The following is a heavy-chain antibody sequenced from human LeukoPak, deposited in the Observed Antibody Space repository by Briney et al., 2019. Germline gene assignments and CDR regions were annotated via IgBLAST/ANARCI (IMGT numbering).Heavy chain of an antibody. D-gene: IGHD4-17*01. J-gene: IGHJ4*02. CDR2: IWYDGSNK. Sequence: GGSLRLSCAASGFPFSSYGMHWVRQAPGKGLEWVAVIWYDGSNKYYADSVKGRFTISRDNSKNTLYLQMNSLRAEDTAVYYCARDRDYGDYVSYYFDYWGQGTLVTVSS. CDR1: GFPFSSYG. V-gene: IGHV3-33*01. CDR3: ARDRDYGDYVSYYFDY.